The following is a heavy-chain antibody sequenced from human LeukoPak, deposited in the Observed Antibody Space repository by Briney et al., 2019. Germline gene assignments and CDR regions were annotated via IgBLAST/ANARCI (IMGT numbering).Heavy chain of an antibody. CDR3: ARGQTAMVRGLSAFDI. CDR2: IYYSGST. Sequence: PSETLSLTCTVFGGSIRSYYWSWIRQPPGKGLEWIGYIYYSGSTNYNPSLKSRVTISVDTSKNQFSLKLSSVTAADTAVYYCARGQTAMVRGLSAFDIWGQGTMVTVSS. CDR1: GGSIRSYY. J-gene: IGHJ3*02. D-gene: IGHD5-18*01. V-gene: IGHV4-59*01.